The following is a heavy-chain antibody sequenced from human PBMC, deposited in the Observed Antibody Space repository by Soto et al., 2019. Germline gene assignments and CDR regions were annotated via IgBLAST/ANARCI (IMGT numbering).Heavy chain of an antibody. V-gene: IGHV4-39*01. CDR1: GGSISSSSYY. Sequence: QLQLQESGPGLVKPSETLSLTCTVSGGSISSSSYYWGWIRQPPGKGLEWIGSIYYRGSTYYTPSLKSRVTISVDTSKNPFSLKLSAVTAADTAVYYCAKSSGWYEPFDYWGQGTLVSVSS. CDR2: IYYRGST. CDR3: AKSSGWYEPFDY. J-gene: IGHJ4*02. D-gene: IGHD6-19*01.